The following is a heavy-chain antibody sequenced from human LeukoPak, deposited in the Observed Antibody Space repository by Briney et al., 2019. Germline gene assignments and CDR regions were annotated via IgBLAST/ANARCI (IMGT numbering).Heavy chain of an antibody. CDR3: ARVPNYYDRGAFDI. J-gene: IGHJ3*02. V-gene: IGHV3-53*01. Sequence: GGSLRLSCAASGFTVSSKYMSWVRQAPGKGLEWVSVIYSGGSTYYADSVKGRFTISRDNSENTLYLQMNSLRAEDTAVYYCARVPNYYDRGAFDIWGQGTMVTVSS. CDR2: IYSGGST. D-gene: IGHD3-22*01. CDR1: GFTVSSKY.